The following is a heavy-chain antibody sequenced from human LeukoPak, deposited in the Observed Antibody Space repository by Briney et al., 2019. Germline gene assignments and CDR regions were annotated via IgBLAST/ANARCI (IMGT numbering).Heavy chain of an antibody. CDR1: GFTFTNFE. CDR3: ARAGPPAFDP. Sequence: PGGSLRLSCAASGFTFTNFEMNWVRQAPGKGLEWVSYISYSGSTTSYADFVKGRFTISRDNAKNSLYLQMNSLRAEDTAVYYCARAGPPAFDPWGQGTLVTASS. V-gene: IGHV3-48*03. CDR2: ISYSGSTT. J-gene: IGHJ5*02.